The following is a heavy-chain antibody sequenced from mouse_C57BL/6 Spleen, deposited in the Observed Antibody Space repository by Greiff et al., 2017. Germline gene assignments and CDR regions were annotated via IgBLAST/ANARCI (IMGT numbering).Heavy chain of an antibody. CDR2: INPNNGGT. Sequence: VQLQQSGPELVKPGASVKMSCKASGYTFTDYNMHWVKQSHGKSLEWIGYINPNNGGTSYNQKFKGKATLTVNKSSSTAYMELRSLTSEDSAVYYCARGAYYSNYFDYWGQGTTLTVSS. CDR3: ARGAYYSNYFDY. V-gene: IGHV1-22*01. J-gene: IGHJ2*01. CDR1: GYTFTDYN. D-gene: IGHD2-5*01.